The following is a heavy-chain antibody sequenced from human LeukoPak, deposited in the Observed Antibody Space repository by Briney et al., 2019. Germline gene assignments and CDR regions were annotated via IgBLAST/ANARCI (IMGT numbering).Heavy chain of an antibody. CDR2: IIPIFGTA. CDR1: GGTFSRYA. J-gene: IGHJ4*02. Sequence: SVKVSCKASGGTFSRYAISWVRQAPGQGLEWMGGIIPIFGTANYAQKFQGRVTITADESTSTAYMELSSLRSEDTAVYYCARDSGRGVAGNLDYWGQGTLVTVSS. V-gene: IGHV1-69*13. D-gene: IGHD6-19*01. CDR3: ARDSGRGVAGNLDY.